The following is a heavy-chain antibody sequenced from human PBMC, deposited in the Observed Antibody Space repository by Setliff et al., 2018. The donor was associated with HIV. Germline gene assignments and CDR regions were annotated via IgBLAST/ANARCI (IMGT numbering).Heavy chain of an antibody. CDR3: ATSLMGQYFYY. J-gene: IGHJ4*02. CDR2: IKSQTDGETT. Sequence: GGSLRLSCAASGFTFSDHYMDWVRQAPGKGLEWVGRIKSQTDGETTDYAAPVKGRFIISRDDSKNTVDLQMNSLNTEDTAVYYCATSLMGQYFYYWGQGTLVTVSS. D-gene: IGHD3-10*01. V-gene: IGHV3-15*01. CDR1: GFTFSDHY.